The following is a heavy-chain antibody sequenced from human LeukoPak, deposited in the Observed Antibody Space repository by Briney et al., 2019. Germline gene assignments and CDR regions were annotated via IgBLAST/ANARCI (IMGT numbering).Heavy chain of an antibody. CDR3: AKDLGDSSLH. V-gene: IGHV3-30-3*01. J-gene: IGHJ4*02. D-gene: IGHD3-22*01. CDR1: RFFFSSYA. CDR2: ISSDGTNK. Sequence: GGSLRLSCAASRFFFSSYAMHWVRQAPGKGLEWLAVISSDGTNKYYADSVKGRFTISRDNSKNTLYLQMNSLRAEDTAVYYCAKDLGDSSLHWGQGTLVTVSS.